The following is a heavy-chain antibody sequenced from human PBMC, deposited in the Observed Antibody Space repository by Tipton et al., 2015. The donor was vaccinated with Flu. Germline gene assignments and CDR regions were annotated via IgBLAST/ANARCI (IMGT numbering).Heavy chain of an antibody. Sequence: TLSLTCAVYGGSFSAYYWSWIRQSPGKGLEWIGYISYSGSTNYNPSLKSRVTISVDTSKNQFSLKLSSVTAADTAVYYCARLSSKWYHQLDNWGQGTLVTVSS. CDR1: GGSFSAYY. V-gene: IGHV4-59*01. J-gene: IGHJ4*02. CDR2: ISYSGST. D-gene: IGHD6-13*01. CDR3: ARLSSKWYHQLDN.